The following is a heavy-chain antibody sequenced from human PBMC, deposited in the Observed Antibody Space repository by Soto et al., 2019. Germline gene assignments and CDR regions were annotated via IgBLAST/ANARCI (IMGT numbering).Heavy chain of an antibody. Sequence: GGTLRLSCAASGFAFSSSWMHWVRQAPGKGQVWVSRISSDGTRTNYADSVKGRFTISRDNSKNTLYLQMNSLGGEDTAVYHCASPHTGATHNGLTSWGQGTLVTVSS. V-gene: IGHV3-74*01. D-gene: IGHD5-18*01. J-gene: IGHJ4*02. CDR3: ASPHTGATHNGLTS. CDR1: GFAFSSSW. CDR2: ISSDGTRT.